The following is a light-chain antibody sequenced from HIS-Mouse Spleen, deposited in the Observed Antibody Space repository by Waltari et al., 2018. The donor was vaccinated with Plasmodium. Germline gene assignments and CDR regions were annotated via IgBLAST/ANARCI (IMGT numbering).Light chain of an antibody. Sequence: AIQLTQSPSSLSASVGDRVPITCRASQGISSALAWYQQKPGKAPQLLFYDASSLESGVPSRFSGSGSGTDFTLTISSLQPEDFATYYCQQFNSYPLTFGGGTKVEIK. CDR1: QGISSA. CDR3: QQFNSYPLT. J-gene: IGKJ4*01. CDR2: DAS. V-gene: IGKV1-13*02.